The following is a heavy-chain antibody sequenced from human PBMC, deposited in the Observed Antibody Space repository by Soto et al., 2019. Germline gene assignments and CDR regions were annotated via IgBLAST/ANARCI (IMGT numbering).Heavy chain of an antibody. D-gene: IGHD3-22*01. J-gene: IGHJ3*02. CDR3: ANTFYYDSSGYDAFDI. V-gene: IGHV4-4*02. CDR2: IYHSGST. CDR1: GGSISSSNG. Sequence: PSETLSLTCAVSGGSISSSNGWSWVRQPPGKGLEWIGEIYHSGSTNYNPSLKSRVTISVDKSKNQFSLKLSSVTAADTAVYYCANTFYYDSSGYDAFDIWGQGTMVTVSS.